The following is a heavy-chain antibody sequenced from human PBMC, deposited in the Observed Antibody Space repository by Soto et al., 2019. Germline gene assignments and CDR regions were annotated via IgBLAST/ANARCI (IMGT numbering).Heavy chain of an antibody. D-gene: IGHD5-18*01. CDR1: GDSVSSNSAA. J-gene: IGHJ6*02. CDR2: TYYRSKWYN. CDR3: ARSGYSYYYGMDV. V-gene: IGHV6-1*01. Sequence: SQTLSLTCAISGDSVSSNSAAWNWTRQSPSRGLEWLGRTYYRSKWYNDYAVSVKSRITINPDTSKNQLSLQLNSVTPEDTAVYYCARSGYSYYYGMDVWGQGTTVTVSS.